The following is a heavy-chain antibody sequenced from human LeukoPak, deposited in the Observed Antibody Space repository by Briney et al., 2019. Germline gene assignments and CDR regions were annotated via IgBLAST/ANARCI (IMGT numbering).Heavy chain of an antibody. D-gene: IGHD6-19*01. CDR3: AKDLGSSGWYIDY. Sequence: GGSLRLSCAASGFTFSTYGVYWVRQAPGKGLEWVSSNSGGSSYYADSVKGRFTISRDNPKNTLYLQMNSLRAEDTAVYYCAKDLGSSGWYIDYWGQGTLVTVSS. CDR2: NSGGSS. J-gene: IGHJ4*02. V-gene: IGHV3-23*01. CDR1: GFTFSTYG.